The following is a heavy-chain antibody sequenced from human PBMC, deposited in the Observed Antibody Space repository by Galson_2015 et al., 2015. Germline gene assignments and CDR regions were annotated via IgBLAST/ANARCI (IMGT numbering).Heavy chain of an antibody. J-gene: IGHJ4*02. CDR2: TRNKAHAYTT. D-gene: IGHD2-15*01. CDR1: GFTFSDHY. V-gene: IGHV3-72*01. Sequence: SLRLSCAASGFTFSDHYMDWVRQAPGKGLEWVARTRNKAHAYTTEYAASVKGRFTISRDDSKNSLYLQMNSLKTDDTAVYYCVRVGYCSGDCCSPLDYWGQGILVAVSS. CDR3: VRVGYCSGDCCSPLDY.